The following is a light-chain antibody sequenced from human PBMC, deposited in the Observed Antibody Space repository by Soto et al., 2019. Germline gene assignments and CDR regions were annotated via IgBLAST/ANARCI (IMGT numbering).Light chain of an antibody. J-gene: IGKJ1*01. CDR1: RTVSTSY. CDR3: QQYGSSPKT. CDR2: GAS. Sequence: EILMTQSPDTLSVSPGARVTLSCRASRTVSTSYLAWYQQKPGQAPRLLIYGASSRATGIPDRFSGSGSGTDFTLTISRLEPEDFAVYYCQQYGSSPKTFGQGTKVDIK. V-gene: IGKV3-20*01.